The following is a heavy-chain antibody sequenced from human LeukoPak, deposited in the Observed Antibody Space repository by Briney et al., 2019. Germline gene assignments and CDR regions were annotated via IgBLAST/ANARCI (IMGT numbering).Heavy chain of an antibody. Sequence: ASVKVSCKASGYTFTSYYMHWVRQAPGQGLEWMGIINPSGGSASYAQKFQGRVTTIRDTSTSTVYMELSSLRSEDTAVYYCARGVRIEGSGSYEGPFFDYWGQGTLVTVSS. CDR2: INPSGGSA. CDR1: GYTFTSYY. CDR3: ARGVRIEGSGSYEGPFFDY. J-gene: IGHJ4*02. V-gene: IGHV1-46*01. D-gene: IGHD3-10*01.